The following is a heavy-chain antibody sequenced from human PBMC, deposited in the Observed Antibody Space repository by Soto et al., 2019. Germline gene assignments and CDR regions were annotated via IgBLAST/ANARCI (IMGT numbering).Heavy chain of an antibody. Sequence: SETLSLTCAVSGYSISSGYYWGFIRQPPGKGLEWIGSIYHSGSTYYNPSLKSRVTISVDTSKNQFSLKLSSVTAADTAVYYCARGSTVIAAAGIFDYWGQGTLVTVSS. CDR1: GYSISSGYY. V-gene: IGHV4-38-2*01. J-gene: IGHJ4*02. CDR2: IYHSGST. D-gene: IGHD6-13*01. CDR3: ARGSTVIAAAGIFDY.